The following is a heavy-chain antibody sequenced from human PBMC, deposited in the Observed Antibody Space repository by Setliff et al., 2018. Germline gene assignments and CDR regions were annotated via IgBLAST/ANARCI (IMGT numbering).Heavy chain of an antibody. J-gene: IGHJ4*01. CDR3: ARERYFDWFFED. Sequence: PSETLSLTCTVSGGSITSGSFYWSWIRQPAGKKLEWIGRIHASRSPDYNPSFKSRVTISRDTSTNQFSLKLGSVTAADTAVYYCARERYFDWFFEDWGHGTLVTVSS. CDR1: GGSITSGSFY. D-gene: IGHD3-9*01. CDR2: IHASRSP. V-gene: IGHV4-61*02.